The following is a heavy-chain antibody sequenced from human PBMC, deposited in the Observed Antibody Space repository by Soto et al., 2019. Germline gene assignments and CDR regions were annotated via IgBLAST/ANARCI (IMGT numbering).Heavy chain of an antibody. Sequence: QVQLVQSGAEVRKPGASVKVSCKASGYTFSTSGMSWLRQAPGQGLEWMGWISTYNGDTNDAPKFQDRVTMTSDTSSGTVYMELRSLRSDDTGVYYCARAGAAPYYYYGMDVWGQGTRVTVSS. CDR2: ISTYNGDT. J-gene: IGHJ6*02. CDR3: ARAGAAPYYYYGMDV. CDR1: GYTFSTSG. V-gene: IGHV1-18*01. D-gene: IGHD2-15*01.